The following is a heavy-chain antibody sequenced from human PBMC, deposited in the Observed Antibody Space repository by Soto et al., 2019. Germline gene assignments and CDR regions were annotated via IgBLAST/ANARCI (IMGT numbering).Heavy chain of an antibody. Sequence: PGGSLRLSCAASGFTFSSYAMHWVRQAPGKGLEWVAVISYDGSNKYYADSVKGRFTISRDNSKNSLYLQMNSLRAEDTAVYYCASGSHWHPDYDFWTKYYYYMDVWGKGTTVTVSS. J-gene: IGHJ6*03. D-gene: IGHD3-3*01. V-gene: IGHV3-30-3*01. CDR3: ASGSHWHPDYDFWTKYYYYMDV. CDR1: GFTFSSYA. CDR2: ISYDGSNK.